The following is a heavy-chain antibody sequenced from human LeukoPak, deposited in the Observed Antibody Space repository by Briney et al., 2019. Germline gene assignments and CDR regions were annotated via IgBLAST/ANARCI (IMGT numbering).Heavy chain of an antibody. CDR3: ASTGPYGDYLDY. J-gene: IGHJ4*02. V-gene: IGHV4-59*01. Sequence: PSETLSLACTVSGGSISSYYWSWIRQPPGKGLEWIGYIYYSGSTNYNPSLKSRVTISADTSKNQFSLKLSSVTAADTAVYYCASTGPYGDYLDYWGQGTLVTVSS. D-gene: IGHD4-17*01. CDR1: GGSISSYY. CDR2: IYYSGST.